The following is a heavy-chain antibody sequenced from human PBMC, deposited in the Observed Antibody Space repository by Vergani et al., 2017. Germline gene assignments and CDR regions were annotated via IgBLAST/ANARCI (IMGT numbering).Heavy chain of an antibody. V-gene: IGHV3-33*01. Sequence: QLQLVESGGGVVQPGRSLRLSCAASGFTFSSYGMHCVRPAPGKGLEWVAVIWHDGSNKYYADSVKGRFTISRDNSKNTLYLQMNSLRAEDTAVYYCARERLPYYYDSSGYYYEDYWGQGTLVTVSS. D-gene: IGHD3-22*01. J-gene: IGHJ4*02. CDR3: ARERLPYYYDSSGYYYEDY. CDR2: IWHDGSNK. CDR1: GFTFSSYG.